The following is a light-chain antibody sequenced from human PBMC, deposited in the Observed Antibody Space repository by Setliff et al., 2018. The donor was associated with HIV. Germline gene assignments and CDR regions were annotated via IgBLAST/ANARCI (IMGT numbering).Light chain of an antibody. J-gene: IGLJ1*01. CDR3: QSYDSSLSGSYI. V-gene: IGLV1-40*01. CDR2: GNS. Sequence: QSALTQPPSVSGAPGQRVTISCTGSSSNIGAGYDVHWYQQLPGTAPKLLIYGNSNRPSGVPDRFSGSKSVTSASLAITGLQAEDEADYYCQSYDSSLSGSYIFGTGTKVTVL. CDR1: SSNIGAGYD.